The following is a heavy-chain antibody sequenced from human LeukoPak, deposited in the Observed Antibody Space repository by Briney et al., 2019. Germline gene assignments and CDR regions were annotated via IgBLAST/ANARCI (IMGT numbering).Heavy chain of an antibody. D-gene: IGHD6-19*01. V-gene: IGHV4-59*08. CDR3: ARLSAVAGNWASDY. J-gene: IGHJ4*02. CDR1: GGSISNDY. CDR2: IYYSGTT. Sequence: SETLSLTCTVSGGSISNDYWSWIRQPPGKGLEWIGYIYYSGTTSYNTSLKSRLTISVHTSKNQFSLKLSSVTAADTAVYYCARLSAVAGNWASDYWGQGTLVTVSS.